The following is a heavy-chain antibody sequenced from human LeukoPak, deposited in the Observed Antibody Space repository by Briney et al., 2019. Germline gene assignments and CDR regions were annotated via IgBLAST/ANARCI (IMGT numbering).Heavy chain of an antibody. CDR1: GFTFSTNG. Sequence: PGRSLRLSCAASGFTFSTNGMHWVRQPPGKGLEWVAIISFDGSNKYYADSVKGRFTISRDNSQNTLYLQLNSLRPEDTAVYYCARDPTLFYGDYVVYWGQGTLVTVSS. CDR2: ISFDGSNK. J-gene: IGHJ4*02. V-gene: IGHV3-30*19. D-gene: IGHD4-17*01. CDR3: ARDPTLFYGDYVVY.